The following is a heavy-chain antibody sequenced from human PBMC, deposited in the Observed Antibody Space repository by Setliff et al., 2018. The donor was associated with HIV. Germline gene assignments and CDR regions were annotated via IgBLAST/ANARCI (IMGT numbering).Heavy chain of an antibody. CDR1: GGSISSHY. J-gene: IGHJ5*02. Sequence: SETLSLTCTVSGGSISSHYWSWIRQPPGKGLEWIGSIYYSGSTNYNPSLKSRVTISVDTSKNQFSLNLTSVTAADTAVYYCALPYCGGGNCWSSASLPPAGWFDPWGQGTLVTVSS. V-gene: IGHV4-59*11. CDR3: ALPYCGGGNCWSSASLPPAGWFDP. D-gene: IGHD2-15*01. CDR2: IYYSGST.